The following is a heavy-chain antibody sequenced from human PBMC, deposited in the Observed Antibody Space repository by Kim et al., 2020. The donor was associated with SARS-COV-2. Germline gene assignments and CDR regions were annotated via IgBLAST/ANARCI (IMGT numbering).Heavy chain of an antibody. CDR1: GGSISSSSYY. J-gene: IGHJ6*02. Sequence: SETLSLTCTVSGGSISSSSYYWGWIRQPPGKGLEWIGSIYYSGSTYYNPSLKSRVTISVDTSKNQFSLKLSSVTAADTAVYYCARDYYDSSVYYRYYYYGMDVLGHETTVTVSS. CDR3: ARDYYDSSVYYRYYYYGMDV. D-gene: IGHD3-22*01. V-gene: IGHV4-39*01. CDR2: IYYSGST.